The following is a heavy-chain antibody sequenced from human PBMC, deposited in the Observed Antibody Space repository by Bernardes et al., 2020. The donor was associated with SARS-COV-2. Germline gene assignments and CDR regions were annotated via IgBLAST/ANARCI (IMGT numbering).Heavy chain of an antibody. CDR1: GGSISSYY. Sequence: SETLSLTCTVSGGSISSYYWSWIRQPPGKGLEWIGYIYYSGSTNYNPSLKSRVTISVDTSKNQFSLKLSSVTAADTAVYYCARASQITGIDYWGQGTLVTVSS. J-gene: IGHJ4*02. CDR3: ARASQITGIDY. V-gene: IGHV4-59*01. D-gene: IGHD1-20*01. CDR2: IYYSGST.